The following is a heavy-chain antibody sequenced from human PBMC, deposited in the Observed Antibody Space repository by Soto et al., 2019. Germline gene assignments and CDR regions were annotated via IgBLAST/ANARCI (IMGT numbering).Heavy chain of an antibody. V-gene: IGHV3-23*01. CDR1: GFTFSSYA. J-gene: IGHJ4*02. CDR3: AKKSSITIIVVVTPPDC. Sequence: PGGSLRLACAASGFTFSSYAMSWVRQAPGKGLEWVSAISGSGGSTYYADSVKGRSTISRDNSKNTLYLQMNSLRAEDTAVYYCAKKSSITIIVVVTPPDCWGQGTLDTVSS. D-gene: IGHD3-22*01. CDR2: ISGSGGST.